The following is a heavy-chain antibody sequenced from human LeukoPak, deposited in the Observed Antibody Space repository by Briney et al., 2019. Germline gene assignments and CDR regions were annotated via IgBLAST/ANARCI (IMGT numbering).Heavy chain of an antibody. CDR1: GFTVSSNY. J-gene: IGHJ5*02. CDR2: IYSGGST. V-gene: IGHV3-66*01. CDR3: AREKEDSSSWANWFDP. Sequence: GGSLRLYCAASGFTVSSNYMSWVRQAPGKGLEWVSVIYSGGSTYYADSVKGRFTISRDNSKNTLYLQMNSLRAEDTAVYYCAREKEDSSSWANWFDPWGQGTLVTVSS. D-gene: IGHD6-13*01.